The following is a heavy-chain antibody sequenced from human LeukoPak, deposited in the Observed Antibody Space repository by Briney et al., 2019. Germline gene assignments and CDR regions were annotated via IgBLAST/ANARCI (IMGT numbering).Heavy chain of an antibody. CDR1: GFTFSDYY. Sequence: GGSLRLSCAASGFTFSDYYMSWIRQAPGKGLEWVSYISSSGSTIYYANSVKGRFTISRDNAKNSLYLQMNSLRAEDTAVYYCARESRAGTFDYWGQGTLVTVSS. D-gene: IGHD6-19*01. V-gene: IGHV3-11*01. J-gene: IGHJ4*02. CDR2: ISSSGSTI. CDR3: ARESRAGTFDY.